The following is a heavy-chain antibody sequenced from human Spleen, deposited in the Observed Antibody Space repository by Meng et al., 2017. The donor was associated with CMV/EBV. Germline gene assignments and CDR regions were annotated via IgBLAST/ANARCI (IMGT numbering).Heavy chain of an antibody. CDR2: IYHTGVT. CDR1: GGSFSGHY. J-gene: IGHJ4*02. CDR3: ATSPDGPAGFDY. V-gene: IGHV4-34*01. Sequence: SETLSLTCGAYGGSFSGHYRSWIRQSPGKGLEWIGEIYHTGVTNYNPSLKSRVTISLDTSKMQFFLKLTSVTAADTAVYYCATSPDGPAGFDYWGQGVLVTVSS. D-gene: IGHD2-2*01.